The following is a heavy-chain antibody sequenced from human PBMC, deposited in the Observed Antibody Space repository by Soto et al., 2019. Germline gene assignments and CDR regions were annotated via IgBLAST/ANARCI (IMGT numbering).Heavy chain of an antibody. CDR2: ISSSSSYI. J-gene: IGHJ6*03. CDR1: GFTFSSYS. Sequence: EVQLVESGGGLVKPGGSLRLSCAASGFTFSSYSMNWVRQSPGKGLEWVSSISSSSSYINYADSLQGRFTISRDNARNSLYLQMNSLRAEDTAVYYCARGLEGPNYMDVWGKGTTVTVSS. V-gene: IGHV3-21*01. D-gene: IGHD3-3*01. CDR3: ARGLEGPNYMDV.